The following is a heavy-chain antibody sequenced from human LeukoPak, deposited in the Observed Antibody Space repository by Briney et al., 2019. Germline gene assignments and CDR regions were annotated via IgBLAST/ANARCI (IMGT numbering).Heavy chain of an antibody. CDR1: GLIYNRYA. CDR2: ISGSGGST. V-gene: IGHV3-23*01. J-gene: IGHJ4*02. D-gene: IGHD2-15*01. CDR3: EKVIPAYIGNSCDY. Sequence: GGSLRLSWALSGLIYNRYAKRWVRQAPGKGLEWVSAISGSGGSTYYADSVKGRFTISRGNSKNTLYLQMNSLRAEDTAVFYCEKVIPAYIGNSCDYWGQGILVTVSS.